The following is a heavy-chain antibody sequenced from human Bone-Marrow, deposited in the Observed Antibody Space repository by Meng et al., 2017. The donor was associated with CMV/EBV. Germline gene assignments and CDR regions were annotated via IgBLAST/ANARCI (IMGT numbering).Heavy chain of an antibody. V-gene: IGHV4-59*10. CDR1: GGSFSGYY. CDR2: IYTSGST. CDR3: ARDTLGSSGYFDY. Sequence: HVHLQPGRAALLKPSETLSLTCAVYGGSFSGYYWSWIRQPPGKGLEWIGRIYTSGSTNYNPSLKSRVTMSVDTSKNQFSLKLSSVTAADTAVYYCARDTLGSSGYFDYWGQGTLVTVSS. J-gene: IGHJ4*02. D-gene: IGHD3-22*01.